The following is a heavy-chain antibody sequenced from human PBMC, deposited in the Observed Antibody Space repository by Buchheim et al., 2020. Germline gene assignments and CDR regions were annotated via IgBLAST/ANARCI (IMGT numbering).Heavy chain of an antibody. J-gene: IGHJ6*02. CDR1: GFTFSSYA. Sequence: EVQLVESGGGLVQPEGSLRLSCAASGFTFSSYAMSWVRQAPGKGLEWVSAISGSGGSTYYADSVKGRFTISRDNSKNTLYLQMNSLRAEDTAVYYCAKAGSGYDYRGLFSGMDVWGQGTT. D-gene: IGHD5-12*01. CDR3: AKAGSGYDYRGLFSGMDV. V-gene: IGHV3-23*04. CDR2: ISGSGGST.